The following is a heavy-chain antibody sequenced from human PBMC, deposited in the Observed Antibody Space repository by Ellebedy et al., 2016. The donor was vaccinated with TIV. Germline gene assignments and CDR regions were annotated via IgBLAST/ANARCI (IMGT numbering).Heavy chain of an antibody. CDR1: GFSFRSYW. CDR3: ARRGSYGDYAVQVNSWFDT. CDR2: IYQDGSDK. Sequence: GESLKISCAASGFSFRSYWMSWVRQAPGKGLEWVANIYQDGSDKYYVDSVKGRFTISRDNANKLLFLQMNSLRVEDTAVYYCARRGSYGDYAVQVNSWFDTWGQGTLVSVSS. J-gene: IGHJ5*02. V-gene: IGHV3-7*01. D-gene: IGHD4-17*01.